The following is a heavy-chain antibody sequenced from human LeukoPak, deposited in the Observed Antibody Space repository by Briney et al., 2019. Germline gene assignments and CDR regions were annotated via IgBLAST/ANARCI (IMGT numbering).Heavy chain of an antibody. D-gene: IGHD6-19*01. CDR2: FYQSGST. CDR3: ASHNSGWYNYYMDV. J-gene: IGHJ6*03. Sequence: SETLSLTCTVSGGSITSHYCIWIRQPPGKGLEWIGSFYQSGSTNYNPSLKSGVTISVDTSKNQFSLQLTSVTAADTAVYYCASHNSGWYNYYMDVWGAGTTVTVSS. V-gene: IGHV4-59*08. CDR1: GGSITSHY.